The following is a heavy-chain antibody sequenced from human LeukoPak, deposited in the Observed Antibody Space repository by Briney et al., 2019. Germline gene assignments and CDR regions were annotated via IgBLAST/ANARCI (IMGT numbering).Heavy chain of an antibody. Sequence: SETLSLTCSVSGGSISHSTYYWGWIRQAPGKGLEWIGSFYYLGNTYYKPSLRSRVTMSVDTSKNQFSLKLSDVTAADRAVYYCTTFRGPPNYFDYWGQGNLVTVSS. V-gene: IGHV4-39*07. CDR3: TTFRGPPNYFDY. D-gene: IGHD2-21*01. CDR1: GGSISHSTYY. CDR2: FYYLGNT. J-gene: IGHJ4*02.